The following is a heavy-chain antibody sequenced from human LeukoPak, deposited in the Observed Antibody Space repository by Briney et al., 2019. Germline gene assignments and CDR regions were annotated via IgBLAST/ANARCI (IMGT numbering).Heavy chain of an antibody. CDR3: VRDHLPVGSPENYFDS. CDR1: GYIFPSYG. D-gene: IGHD1-26*01. CDR2: ISPYNGET. Sequence: ASVKVSCKGSGYIFPSYGLAWGRQAPGQGLEWMGWISPYNGETKYAQNLQDRLTLTTDTSTSTAYMDLRSLRSDDTAVYYCVRDHLPVGSPENYFDSWGQGTLVTVSS. J-gene: IGHJ4*02. V-gene: IGHV1-18*01.